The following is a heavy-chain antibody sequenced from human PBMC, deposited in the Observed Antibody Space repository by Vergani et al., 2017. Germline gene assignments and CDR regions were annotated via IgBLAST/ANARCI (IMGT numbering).Heavy chain of an antibody. J-gene: IGHJ5*02. CDR2: IYYSGST. CDR3: ARHWDYGGANWFDP. Sequence: QVQLQQWGAGLLKPSETLSLTCAVYGGSFSGYYWSWIRQPPGKGLEWIGYIYYSGSTNYNPSLKSRVTISVDTSKNQFSLKLSSVTAADTAVYYWARHWDYGGANWFDPWGQGTLVTVSS. D-gene: IGHD4-23*01. V-gene: IGHV4-34*11. CDR1: GGSFSGYY.